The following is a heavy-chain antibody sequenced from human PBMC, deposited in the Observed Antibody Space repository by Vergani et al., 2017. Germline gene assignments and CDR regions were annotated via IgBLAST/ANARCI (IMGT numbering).Heavy chain of an antibody. J-gene: IGHJ5*02. CDR3: TSQSTVEWMVKLGWIDP. D-gene: IGHD6-19*01. CDR2: IYYSGST. V-gene: IGHV4-39*01. Sequence: QLQLQESGPGLVKPSATLSLTCSVSGASIRSSNYYWGWIRQPPGKGLEWIASIYYSGSTNYNPSLKSRVTISVYTYKNQFSLKLSSVPAADTAVYFCTSQSTVEWMVKLGWIDPWGKGILVTVSS. CDR1: GASIRSSNYY.